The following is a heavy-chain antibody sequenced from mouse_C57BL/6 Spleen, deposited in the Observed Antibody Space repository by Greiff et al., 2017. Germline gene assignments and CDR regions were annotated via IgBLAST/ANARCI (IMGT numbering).Heavy chain of an antibody. D-gene: IGHD2-5*01. V-gene: IGHV5-4*03. J-gene: IGHJ3*01. Sequence: EVKLMESGGGLVKPGGSLKLSCAASGFTFSSYAMSWVRQTPEKRLEWVATISDGGSYTYYPDNVKGRFTISRDNAKNNLYLQMSHLKSEDTAMYYCARGYYSNSWFAYWGQGTLVTVSA. CDR2: ISDGGSYT. CDR3: ARGYYSNSWFAY. CDR1: GFTFSSYA.